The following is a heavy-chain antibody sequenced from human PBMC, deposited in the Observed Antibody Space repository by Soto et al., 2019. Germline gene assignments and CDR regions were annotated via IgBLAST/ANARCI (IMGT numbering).Heavy chain of an antibody. CDR1: GFTFSRYA. V-gene: IGHV3-33*06. CDR2: IWYDGSKK. Sequence: GGSLRLSCAASGFTFSRYAMHWVRQAPGKGLEWVAIIWYDGSKKYYADSVEGRFTISRDNSKHTLDLQMNSLRAEDTAVYYCAKDLGRANPAVTANILELWGQGTLVTVSS. CDR3: AKDLGRANPAVTANILEL. D-gene: IGHD6-13*01. J-gene: IGHJ4*02.